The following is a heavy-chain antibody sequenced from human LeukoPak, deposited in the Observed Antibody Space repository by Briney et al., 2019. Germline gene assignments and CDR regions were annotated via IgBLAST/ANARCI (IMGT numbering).Heavy chain of an antibody. CDR2: IRDSGEA. CDR3: ARDRAANQDWVEFDP. CDR1: GFRVSDYY. V-gene: IGHV3-66*03. J-gene: IGHJ5*02. D-gene: IGHD3/OR15-3a*01. Sequence: GGSLRLSCAVSGFRVSDYYISWVRQAPGKGLECVGLIRDSGEAFYADFARGRFAISRDESENTLYLQMNSLRVEDTAVYFCARDRAANQDWVEFDPWGQGTPAIVSS.